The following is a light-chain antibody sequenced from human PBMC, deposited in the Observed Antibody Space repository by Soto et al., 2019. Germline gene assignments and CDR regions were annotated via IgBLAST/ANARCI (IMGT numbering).Light chain of an antibody. CDR2: DVT. CDR3: GSYTISSTLMI. Sequence: QSVLTQPASVSGSPGQSITISCSGTPSDIGAYNYVSWYQHLPGKAPKVIIYDVTNRPSGVSSRFSGSKSGITASLTISGLQAEDEATYYCGSYTISSTLMIFGGGTKLTVL. J-gene: IGLJ2*01. CDR1: PSDIGAYNY. V-gene: IGLV2-14*03.